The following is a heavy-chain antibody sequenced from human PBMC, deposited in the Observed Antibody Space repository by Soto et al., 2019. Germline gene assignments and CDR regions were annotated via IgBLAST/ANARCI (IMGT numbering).Heavy chain of an antibody. CDR3: ARDRLELMGHYYYGMDV. V-gene: IGHV3-74*01. D-gene: IGHD1-1*01. J-gene: IGHJ6*02. CDR2: ISYDGSST. CDR1: GFTFSSHW. Sequence: EVQLVESGGGLVQPGGSLRLSCAASGFTFSSHWMHWVHQAPGRGLVWVSRISYDGSSTDYADSVKGRFTISRDNARNTLYVQMNSLGVEDTGVYYCARDRLELMGHYYYGMDVWGQGTTVTVSS.